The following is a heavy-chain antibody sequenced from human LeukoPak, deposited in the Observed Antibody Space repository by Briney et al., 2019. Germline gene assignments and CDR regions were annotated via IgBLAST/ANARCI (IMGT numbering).Heavy chain of an antibody. V-gene: IGHV3-74*01. Sequence: GGSLRLSCVVSGFRFSDYWMHWVRKAPGKGLVWVSGTKTDGSDRRYADFVTGRFTISRDNAKNTLFLQMNSLRAEDTAVYYCIRDFLTVTTNDYWGQGTLVTVSS. J-gene: IGHJ4*02. CDR3: IRDFLTVTTNDY. D-gene: IGHD4-11*01. CDR1: GFRFSDYW. CDR2: TKTDGSDR.